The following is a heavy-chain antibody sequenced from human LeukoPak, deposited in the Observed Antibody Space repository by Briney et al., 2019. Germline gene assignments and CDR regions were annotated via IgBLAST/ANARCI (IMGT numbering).Heavy chain of an antibody. CDR1: GGSFSDYY. Sequence: SETLSLTCAVYGGSFSDYYWTWIRQPPGKGLEWIGEINHSGSTNYNPSLKSRVTISVDTSKNQFSLKLSSVTAADTAVYYCARATMVRGVTYPYGMDVWGQGTTVTVSS. CDR3: ARATMVRGVTYPYGMDV. CDR2: INHSGST. V-gene: IGHV4-34*01. D-gene: IGHD3-10*01. J-gene: IGHJ6*02.